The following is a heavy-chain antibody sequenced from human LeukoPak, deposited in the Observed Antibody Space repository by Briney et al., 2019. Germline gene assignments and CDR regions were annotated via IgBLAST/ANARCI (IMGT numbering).Heavy chain of an antibody. D-gene: IGHD5-12*01. CDR2: ISAYNGNT. CDR1: GYTFTSYG. Sequence: APVKVSCKASGYTFTSYGISWVRQAPGQGLEWMGWISAYNGNTNYAQKLQGRVTMTTDTSTSTAYMELRSLRSDDTAVYYCARAGIVATISPEFDYWGQGTLVTVSS. CDR3: ARAGIVATISPEFDY. V-gene: IGHV1-18*01. J-gene: IGHJ4*02.